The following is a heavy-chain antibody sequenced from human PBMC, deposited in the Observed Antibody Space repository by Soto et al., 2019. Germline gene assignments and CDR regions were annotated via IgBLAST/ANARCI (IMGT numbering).Heavy chain of an antibody. J-gene: IGHJ5*02. Sequence: QVQLVESGGGVVQPGRSLRLSCAASGFTFSSYAMHWVRQAPGKGLEWVAVISYDGSNKYYADSVKGRFTISRDNSKNTLYLHMNSMRAEVTAVYYCAVDTGYCSSTSCYRGGSWFDPWGQGTLVTVSS. V-gene: IGHV3-30-3*01. CDR3: AVDTGYCSSTSCYRGGSWFDP. CDR1: GFTFSSYA. D-gene: IGHD2-2*02. CDR2: ISYDGSNK.